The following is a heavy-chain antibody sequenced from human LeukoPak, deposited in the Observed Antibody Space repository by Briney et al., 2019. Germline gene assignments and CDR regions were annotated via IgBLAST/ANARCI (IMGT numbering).Heavy chain of an antibody. Sequence: GGSLRLSCTASGFTFSNYAITWVRQAPGKGLEWVSSVSSIGISSYYADSVKGRFTISRDNSRNTLYLQMNSLRAEDTAVYSCAKGSRESCYCAIDHWGQGTLVTVSA. CDR1: GFTFSNYA. J-gene: IGHJ4*02. CDR3: AKGSRESCYCAIDH. CDR2: VSSIGISS. D-gene: IGHD2-15*01. V-gene: IGHV3-23*01.